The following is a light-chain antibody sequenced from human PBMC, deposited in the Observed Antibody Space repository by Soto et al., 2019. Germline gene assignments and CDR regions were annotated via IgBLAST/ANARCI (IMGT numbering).Light chain of an antibody. J-gene: IGLJ2*01. CDR3: CSYAGSSTCDVV. CDR2: EVS. V-gene: IGLV2-23*02. Sequence: QSALTQPASVSGSPGQSSTISCTGTSSDVGSYNLVSWYQQNPGKAPKLMIYEVSKRPSGVSNRFSGSKSGNTASLTSSGLQAEDEAAYYCCSYAGSSTCDVVFGGGTKLTVL. CDR1: SSDVGSYNL.